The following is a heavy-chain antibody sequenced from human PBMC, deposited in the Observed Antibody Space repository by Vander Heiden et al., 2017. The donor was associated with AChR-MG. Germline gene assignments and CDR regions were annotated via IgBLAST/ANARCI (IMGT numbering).Heavy chain of an antibody. Sequence: EVQLVESGGGLVQPGGSLQLSCAASDFTFSDSAMHWVRPASGKGLEWVGHIRSKANSYATVYVASVKGRFTISRDDSRNTAYLQMNSLKTEDTAVYYCTFHRGDGYKSDAFDIWGQGTMVTVSS. V-gene: IGHV3-73*01. CDR1: DFTFSDSA. CDR2: IRSKANSYAT. D-gene: IGHD3-10*01. J-gene: IGHJ3*02. CDR3: TFHRGDGYKSDAFDI.